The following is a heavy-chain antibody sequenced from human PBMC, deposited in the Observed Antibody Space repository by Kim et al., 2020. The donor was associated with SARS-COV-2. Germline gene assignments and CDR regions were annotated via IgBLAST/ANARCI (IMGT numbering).Heavy chain of an antibody. J-gene: IGHJ6*02. CDR2: ISSSSSYI. D-gene: IGHD2-2*01. CDR3: ARRSSTSWSADYYGMDV. V-gene: IGHV3-21*01. Sequence: GGSLRLSCAASGFTFSSYSMNWVRQAPGKGLEWVSSISSSSSYIYYADSVKGRFTISRDNAKNSLYLHMNSLRAEDTAVYYCARRSSTSWSADYYGMDVWGLGTTVTVSS. CDR1: GFTFSSYS.